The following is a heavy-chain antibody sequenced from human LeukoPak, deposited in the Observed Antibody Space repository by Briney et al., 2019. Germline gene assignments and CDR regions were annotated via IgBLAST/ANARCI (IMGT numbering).Heavy chain of an antibody. CDR2: IYYSGST. CDR1: GGSISSSSYY. CDR3: ARHTIVVVVAATNWFDP. J-gene: IGHJ5*02. D-gene: IGHD2-15*01. Sequence: PSETLSLTCTVPGGSISSSSYYWGWIRQPPGKGLEWIGSIYYSGSTYYNPSLKSRVTISVDTSKNQCILKLSSVTAADTAVYYCARHTIVVVVAATNWFDPWGQGTLVTVSS. V-gene: IGHV4-39*01.